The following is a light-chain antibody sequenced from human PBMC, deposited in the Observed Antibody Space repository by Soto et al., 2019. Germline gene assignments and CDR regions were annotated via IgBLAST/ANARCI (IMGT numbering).Light chain of an antibody. CDR3: SSYASSTTPYV. Sequence: QSALTQPASVSGSPGQSITISCTGTSSDVGSYNLVSWYQQHPGKAPKLMIYEGSKRPSGVSNRFSGSKSGNTASLTISGRQAEDEADYYCSSYASSTTPYVFGTGTKLTVL. CDR1: SSDVGSYNL. J-gene: IGLJ1*01. CDR2: EGS. V-gene: IGLV2-14*02.